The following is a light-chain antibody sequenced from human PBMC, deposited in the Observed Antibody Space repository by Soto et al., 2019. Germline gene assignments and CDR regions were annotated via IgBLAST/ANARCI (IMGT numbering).Light chain of an antibody. CDR3: QQSYSTPPYT. V-gene: IGKV1-39*01. CDR1: QSISSY. Sequence: DIQMTQSPSSLSASVGDRVTITCRASQSISSYLNWYQQKPGKAPKLLIYAASSLQSGVPSRFSGSGSGTDFTLTISSLQTEDVATYYCQQSYSTPPYTFGQGTKLEIK. J-gene: IGKJ2*01. CDR2: AAS.